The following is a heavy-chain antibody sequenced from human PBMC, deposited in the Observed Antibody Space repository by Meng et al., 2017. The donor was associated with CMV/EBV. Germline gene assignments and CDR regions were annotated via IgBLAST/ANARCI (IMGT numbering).Heavy chain of an antibody. J-gene: IGHJ6*02. CDR1: GYTFTSYG. Sequence: ASVKVSCKAPGYTFTSYGISWVRQAPGQGLEWMGWISAYNGNTNYAQKLQGRVTMTTDTSTSTAYMELRSLRSDDTAVYYCARGGFLEWLTHYYYYGMDVWGQGTTVTVSS. D-gene: IGHD3-3*01. CDR3: ARGGFLEWLTHYYYYGMDV. V-gene: IGHV1-18*01. CDR2: ISAYNGNT.